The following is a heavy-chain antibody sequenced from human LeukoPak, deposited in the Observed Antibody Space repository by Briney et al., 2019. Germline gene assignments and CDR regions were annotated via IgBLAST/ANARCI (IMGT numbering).Heavy chain of an antibody. CDR1: GFTFSSYE. D-gene: IGHD2-15*01. CDR2: ISTGGKTI. CDR3: ARDNVRGGFDI. J-gene: IGHJ3*02. Sequence: GGSLTLSCAASGFTFSSYEMNWVRQAPGKGLEWVSYISTGGKTIYYADSVKGRFTTSRDNAKNSLDLQMNSLRAEDTAVYYCARDNVRGGFDIWGQGTMVTVSS. V-gene: IGHV3-48*03.